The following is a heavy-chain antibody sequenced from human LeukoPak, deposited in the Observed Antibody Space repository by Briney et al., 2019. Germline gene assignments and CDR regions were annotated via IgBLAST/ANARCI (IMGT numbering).Heavy chain of an antibody. CDR3: ARRIVDIVATPAWFDP. V-gene: IGHV4-38-2*01. D-gene: IGHD5-12*01. Sequence: SETLSLTCVVSGYSIRSGYYWGWIRQPPGKGLEWLGCIYQSGTAYYTPSLKSRLTISVDTSKNHFSLKLSSVTAADTAVYYCARRIVDIVATPAWFDPWGQGTLVTVSS. CDR1: GYSIRSGYY. J-gene: IGHJ5*02. CDR2: IYQSGTA.